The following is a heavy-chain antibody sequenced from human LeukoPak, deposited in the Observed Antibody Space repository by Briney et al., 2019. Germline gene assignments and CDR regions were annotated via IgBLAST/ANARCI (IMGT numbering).Heavy chain of an antibody. J-gene: IGHJ4*02. V-gene: IGHV4-34*01. Sequence: SETLSLTCAVYGGSFSGYYWSWIRQPPGKGLEWIGEINHSGSTNYNPSLKSRVTISVDTSKNQFSLKLSSVTAADTAVYHCARSAYYDSSGRDYWGQGTLVTVSS. CDR3: ARSAYYDSSGRDY. CDR2: INHSGST. CDR1: GGSFSGYY. D-gene: IGHD3-22*01.